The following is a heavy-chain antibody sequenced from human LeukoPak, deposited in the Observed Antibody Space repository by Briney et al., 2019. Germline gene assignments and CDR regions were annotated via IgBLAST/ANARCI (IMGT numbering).Heavy chain of an antibody. V-gene: IGHV4-59*01. CDR1: GGSISSYY. CDR2: IYYSGST. CDR3: ARGGQAAQSSSWYFYFDY. J-gene: IGHJ4*02. Sequence: SETLSLTCTVSGGSISSYYWSWIRQPPGKGLEWIGYIYYSGSTNYNPSLKSRVTISVDTSKNQFSLKLNSVTAADTAVYYCARGGQAAQSSSWYFYFDYWGQGTLVTVSS. D-gene: IGHD6-13*01.